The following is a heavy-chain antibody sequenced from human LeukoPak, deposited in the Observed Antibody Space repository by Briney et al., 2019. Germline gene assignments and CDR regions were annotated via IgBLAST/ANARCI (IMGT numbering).Heavy chain of an antibody. CDR2: ISAYNGNT. CDR3: ATSLGATLYFDY. V-gene: IGHV1-18*01. D-gene: IGHD1-26*01. J-gene: IGHJ4*02. CDR1: GYTFTSYG. Sequence: ASVKVSCKASGYTFTSYGISWVRQALGQGLEWMGWISAYNGNTNYAQKLQGRVTMTTDTSTSTAYMELRSLRSDDTAVYYCATSLGATLYFDYWGQGTLVTVSS.